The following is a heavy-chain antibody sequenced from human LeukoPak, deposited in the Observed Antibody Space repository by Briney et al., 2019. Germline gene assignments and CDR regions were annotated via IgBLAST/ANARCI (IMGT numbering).Heavy chain of an antibody. J-gene: IGHJ4*02. V-gene: IGHV4-39*01. CDR3: GGGGGIAVAGT. CDR1: GGSISSSSWY. CDR2: ISYSGST. D-gene: IGHD6-13*01. Sequence: PSETLSLTCTVSGGSISSSSWYWGWIRQPPGKGLEWIGSISYSGSTYYNPSLKSRVIISVDTSKKQFSLKLTSVTAADTAVYYCGGGGGIAVAGTWGQGSLVTVSS.